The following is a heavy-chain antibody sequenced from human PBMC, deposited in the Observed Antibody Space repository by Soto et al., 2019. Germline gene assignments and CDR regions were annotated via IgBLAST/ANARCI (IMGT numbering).Heavy chain of an antibody. CDR3: ATSECPNGVCYTFADYDYYGLDV. Sequence: QVQQVQSGAEVKKPGSSVKVSCKASGGTFSRSTISWVRQAPGQGLEWMGGIIPISGTANYAQKFQGRITITADKPTSTAYMELSSLRSEDTAVYYCATSECPNGVCYTFADYDYYGLDVR. V-gene: IGHV1-69*06. CDR2: IIPISGTA. J-gene: IGHJ6*01. CDR1: GGTFSRST. D-gene: IGHD2-8*01.